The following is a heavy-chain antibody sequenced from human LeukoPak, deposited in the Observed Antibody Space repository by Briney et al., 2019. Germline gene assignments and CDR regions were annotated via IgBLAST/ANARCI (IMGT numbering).Heavy chain of an antibody. CDR3: ARVEIEEYSGYTRGFDY. CDR2: IYYSGST. V-gene: IGHV4-39*07. D-gene: IGHD5-12*01. Sequence: SETLSLTCTVSGGSISSSSYYWGWIRQPPGKGLEWIGSIYYSGSTYYNPSLKSRVTISVDTSKNQFSLKLSSVTAADTAVYYCARVEIEEYSGYTRGFDYWGQGTLVTVSS. J-gene: IGHJ4*02. CDR1: GGSISSSSYY.